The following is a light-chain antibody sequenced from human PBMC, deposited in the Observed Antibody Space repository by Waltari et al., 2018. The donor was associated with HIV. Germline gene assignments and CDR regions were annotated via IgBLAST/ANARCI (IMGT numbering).Light chain of an antibody. V-gene: IGKV3D-15*01. CDR1: QSISSK. Sequence: EILMTKSPATLSVSPGERVTLSCRASQSISSKLAWYQQRPGQAPRLLIYGASTRATDIPARFSGSGSGTEFTLTISSLQAEDFAVYYCHQYGDWPPWTFGQGTKVEIK. CDR3: HQYGDWPPWT. CDR2: GAS. J-gene: IGKJ1*01.